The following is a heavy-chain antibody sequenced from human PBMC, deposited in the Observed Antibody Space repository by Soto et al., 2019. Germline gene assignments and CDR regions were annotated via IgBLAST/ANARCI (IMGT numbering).Heavy chain of an antibody. Sequence: QVQLVESGGGVVQPGTSLRLTCAGSGFTFSRNGMHWVRQVPGKGLEWVALVSYDGSQKYYVDSVKGRFTISRDNSENTLYLQMNSLRPEDTAVYYCARWVGGSMSDNSGKYDSWGQGTLVTVSS. D-gene: IGHD3-22*01. CDR2: VSYDGSQK. CDR1: GFTFSRNG. J-gene: IGHJ5*01. CDR3: ARWVGGSMSDNSGKYDS. V-gene: IGHV3-30*03.